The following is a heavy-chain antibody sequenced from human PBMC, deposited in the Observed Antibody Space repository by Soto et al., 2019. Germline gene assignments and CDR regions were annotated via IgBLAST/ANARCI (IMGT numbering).Heavy chain of an antibody. CDR2: IMPILGST. V-gene: IGHV1-69*08. J-gene: IGHJ2*01. CDR3: AREGRDTVTTYWYFDL. D-gene: IGHD4-17*01. CDR1: GGTFSSYS. Sequence: QVQLVQSGAEVKKPGSSVKVSCKASGGTFSSYSISWVRQGPGQGLEWLGRIMPILGSTRYAQKFQGRVTITADTSTSTAYMELRSLRSEDTALYYCAREGRDTVTTYWYFDLWGRGTLVTVSS.